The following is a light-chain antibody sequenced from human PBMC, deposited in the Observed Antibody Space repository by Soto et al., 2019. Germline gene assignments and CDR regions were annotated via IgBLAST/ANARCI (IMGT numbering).Light chain of an antibody. Sequence: DIQMTQSPSSLSASVGDRVTITCRASQSISSYLNWYEQKPAKAPKLLIYAASSLQSGVPSRFSGSGSGTDFTLTISSLHPEDFATYYCQQSYSTPGVLTFGGGTKVEIK. J-gene: IGKJ4*01. V-gene: IGKV1-39*01. CDR3: QQSYSTPGVLT. CDR1: QSISSY. CDR2: AAS.